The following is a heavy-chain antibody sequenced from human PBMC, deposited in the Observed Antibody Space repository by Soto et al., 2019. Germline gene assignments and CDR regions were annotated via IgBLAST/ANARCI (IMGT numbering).Heavy chain of an antibody. V-gene: IGHV3-66*01. CDR3: AREGYGGYGLKAYYFDY. J-gene: IGHJ4*02. Sequence: GGSLRLSCAASGFTVSSNYMSWVRQAPGKGLEWVSVIYSGGSTYYADSVKGRFTISRDNSKNTLYLQMNSLRAEDMAVYYCAREGYGGYGLKAYYFDYWGQGTLVTVSS. CDR2: IYSGGST. CDR1: GFTVSSNY. D-gene: IGHD5-12*01.